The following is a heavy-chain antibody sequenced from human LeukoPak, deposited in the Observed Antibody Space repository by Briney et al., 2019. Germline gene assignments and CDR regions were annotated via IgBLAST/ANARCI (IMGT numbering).Heavy chain of an antibody. V-gene: IGHV3-64*01. D-gene: IGHD6-6*01. CDR3: ARGGSIAARPIDY. CDR1: GFTFSSYA. J-gene: IGHJ4*02. Sequence: PGGSLRLSCAASGFTFSSYAMHWVRQAPGKGLECVSAISSNGGSTYYANSVKGRFTISRDNSKNALFLQMGSLRAEDMAVYYCARGGSIAARPIDYWGQGTLVTVSS. CDR2: ISSNGGST.